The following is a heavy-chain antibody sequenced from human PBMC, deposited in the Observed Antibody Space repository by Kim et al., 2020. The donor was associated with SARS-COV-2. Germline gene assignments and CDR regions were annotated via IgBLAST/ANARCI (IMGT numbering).Heavy chain of an antibody. Sequence: GGSLRLSCAASGFTFSSYGMHWVRQAPGKGLEWVAVISYDGSNKYYVDSVKGRFTISRDNSKNTLYLQMNSLRAEDTAVYYCAKGYSYGPGAFDYWGQGTLVTVSS. V-gene: IGHV3-33*05. D-gene: IGHD5-18*01. CDR3: AKGYSYGPGAFDY. CDR2: ISYDGSNK. CDR1: GFTFSSYG. J-gene: IGHJ4*02.